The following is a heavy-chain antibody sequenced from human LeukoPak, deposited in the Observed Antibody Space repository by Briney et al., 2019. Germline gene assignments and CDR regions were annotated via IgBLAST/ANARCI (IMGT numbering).Heavy chain of an antibody. Sequence: PGGSLRLSCVASGFTFSSYSMNWVRQAPGKGLEWVSSLSSSSSYIDYADSVKGRFTISRDNAKNSLHLQMNSLRAEDTAVFYCAKGGARLHSYYFDYWGQGTLVTVSS. CDR3: AKGGARLHSYYFDY. V-gene: IGHV3-21*01. CDR1: GFTFSSYS. D-gene: IGHD1-26*01. J-gene: IGHJ4*02. CDR2: LSSSSSYI.